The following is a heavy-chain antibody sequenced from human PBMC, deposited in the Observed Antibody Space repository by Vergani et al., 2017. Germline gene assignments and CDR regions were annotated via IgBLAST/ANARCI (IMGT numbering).Heavy chain of an antibody. D-gene: IGHD4-11*01. CDR2: IDHTGRP. CDR3: ARVNTETNGHLYYYYYMDV. V-gene: IGHV4-34*01. Sequence: QVQLQQWGGGLLKPSETLSLTCVVNGGSFTSYHWTWIRPSPGEGLEWVCDIDHTGRPDYNPSLKSRITMSVDKSRNQLSLTLNSVTATDKAIYFCARVNTETNGHLYYYYYMDVWGQGTAVTVS. J-gene: IGHJ6*03. CDR1: GGSFTSYH.